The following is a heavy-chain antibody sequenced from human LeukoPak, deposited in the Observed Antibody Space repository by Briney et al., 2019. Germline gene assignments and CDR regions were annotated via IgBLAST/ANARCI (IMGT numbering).Heavy chain of an antibody. CDR3: ARAVQLERYPNTLDY. CDR2: IIPIFGTA. CDR1: GYTFTSYG. J-gene: IGHJ4*02. D-gene: IGHD1-1*01. Sequence: SVKVSCTASGYTFTSYGISWVRQAPGQGLEWMGGIIPIFGTANYAQKFQGRVTITADESTSTAYMELSSLRSEDTAVYYCARAVQLERYPNTLDYWGQGTLVTVSS. V-gene: IGHV1-69*13.